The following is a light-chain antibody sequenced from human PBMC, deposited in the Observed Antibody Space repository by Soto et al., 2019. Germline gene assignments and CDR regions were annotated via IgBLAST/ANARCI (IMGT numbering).Light chain of an antibody. CDR2: GAS. CDR1: HSVSSN. J-gene: IGKJ1*01. Sequence: EIVMTQSPATLSVSPGERATLSCRASHSVSSNLAWYQQKRGQAPRLLIHGASTRATGIPARFSGSGSGTEFTLTISSLQSEDFAVYYCQQYNNWPPTFGQGTKVEIK. V-gene: IGKV3-15*01. CDR3: QQYNNWPPT.